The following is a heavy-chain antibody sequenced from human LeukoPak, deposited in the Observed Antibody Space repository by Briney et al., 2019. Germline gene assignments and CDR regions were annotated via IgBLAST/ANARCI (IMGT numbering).Heavy chain of an antibody. CDR3: AKDDSSGYYRLFDY. V-gene: IGHV3-23*01. J-gene: IGHJ4*02. CDR1: GFTFSSYA. Sequence: GGSLRLSCAASGFTFSSYAMSWVRQAPGKGLEWVSAISGSGGSTYYADSVKGRFTSSRDNSKNTLYLQMNSLRAEDTAVYYCAKDDSSGYYRLFDYWGQGTLVTVSS. CDR2: ISGSGGST. D-gene: IGHD3-22*01.